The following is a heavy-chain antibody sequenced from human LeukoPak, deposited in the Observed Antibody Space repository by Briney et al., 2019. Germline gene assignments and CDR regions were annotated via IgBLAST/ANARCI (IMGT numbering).Heavy chain of an antibody. CDR2: INSDGSST. J-gene: IGHJ6*03. D-gene: IGHD5-24*01. CDR1: GFTFSSYW. V-gene: IGHV3-74*01. CDR3: AKDRGDYYYMDV. Sequence: PGGSLRLSCAASGFTFSSYWMHWVRQAPGKGLVWVSRINSDGSSTSYADSVKGRFTISRDNSKNTLYLQMNSLRAEDTAVYYCAKDRGDYYYMDVWGKGTTVTISS.